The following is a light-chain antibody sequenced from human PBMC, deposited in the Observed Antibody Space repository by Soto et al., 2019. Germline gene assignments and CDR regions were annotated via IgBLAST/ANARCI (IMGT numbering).Light chain of an antibody. CDR3: TLYTSENAYV. V-gene: IGLV2-18*01. CDR2: EVS. Sequence: QSALTQTPSVSGSPGQSVTISCTGTSTDFVSYNRVSWYQQPPGTAPKLMIYEVSKRPSGVPDRFSGSKSGNTASLTISGLQDADEADYYCTLYTSENAYVFGTGTKLTVL. J-gene: IGLJ1*01. CDR1: STDFVSYNR.